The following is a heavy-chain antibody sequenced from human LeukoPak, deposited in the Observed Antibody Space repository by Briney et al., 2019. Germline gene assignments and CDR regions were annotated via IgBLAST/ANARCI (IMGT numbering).Heavy chain of an antibody. CDR2: INTDGSDA. CDR3: ARVYGGPFDL. D-gene: IGHD4-23*01. Sequence: GVSLRLSCAASGFTFSDTWMHWVRQAPGKGLMWVARINTDGSDAVYAGSVKGGFTISRDNTQNTLHLQMHSLRAEDTAMYYCARVYGGPFDLWGQGNLVTVSS. J-gene: IGHJ4*02. V-gene: IGHV3-74*01. CDR1: GFTFSDTW.